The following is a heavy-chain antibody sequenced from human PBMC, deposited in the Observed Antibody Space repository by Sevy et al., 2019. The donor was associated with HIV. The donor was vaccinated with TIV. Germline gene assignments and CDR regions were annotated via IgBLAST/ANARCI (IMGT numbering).Heavy chain of an antibody. V-gene: IGHV4-59*01. CDR1: GDSISGYY. CDR3: ARAYSEYYYGMDV. CDR2: FYYSRST. D-gene: IGHD4-4*01. J-gene: IGHJ6*02. Sequence: SETLSLTCTVSGDSISGYYWSWIRQAPGKGLEWIGYFYYSRSTNYNPSLKRRVTISVDTSKNQVSLKVSSVTTADTAVYYCARAYSEYYYGMDVWGQGTTVTVSS.